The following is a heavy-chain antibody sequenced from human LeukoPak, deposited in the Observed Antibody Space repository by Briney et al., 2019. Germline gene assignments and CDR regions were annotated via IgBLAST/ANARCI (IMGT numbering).Heavy chain of an antibody. CDR2: IKQDGSEK. CDR3: AREGYSGSYYFDY. D-gene: IGHD1-26*01. Sequence: GGSLRLSCAASGFTFSSYWMSWVRQAPGKGLEWVANIKQDGSEKYYVDSVKGRFTISRDNAKNSLYLQMNSMSAEDTAVYYCAREGYSGSYYFDYWGQGTLVTVSS. V-gene: IGHV3-7*01. CDR1: GFTFSSYW. J-gene: IGHJ4*02.